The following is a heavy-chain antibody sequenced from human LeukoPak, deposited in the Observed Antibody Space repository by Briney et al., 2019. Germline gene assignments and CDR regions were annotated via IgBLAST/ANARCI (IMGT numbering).Heavy chain of an antibody. CDR1: GFTFSIYA. D-gene: IGHD3-3*01. Sequence: PGGSLRLSCAASGFTFSIYAMSWGRQAPGVGLGWVSAISGSGGSTYYADSVMGRLAISRDDCKNTLYLQMISLRAEHTAAYSCARWPGITICRAQTHFDIWGQGTMVTVS. V-gene: IGHV3-23*01. CDR2: ISGSGGST. CDR3: ARWPGITICRAQTHFDI. J-gene: IGHJ3*02.